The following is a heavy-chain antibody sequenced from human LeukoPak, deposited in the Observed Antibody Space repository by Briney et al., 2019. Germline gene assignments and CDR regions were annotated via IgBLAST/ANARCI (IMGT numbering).Heavy chain of an antibody. J-gene: IGHJ6*03. CDR1: GFTFSSYW. D-gene: IGHD1-1*01. CDR2: INSDVSSR. CDR3: ARDANDARRRHYYYMGV. Sequence: GGLLRLPCAAFGFTFSSYWMHRVRQAPGTGVVWVSRINSDVSSRSYADSVQGRFTIYRDNAKNTLYLLMESLEAEDTAVYYCARDANDARRRHYYYMGVGGKGTTVTVSS. V-gene: IGHV3-74*01.